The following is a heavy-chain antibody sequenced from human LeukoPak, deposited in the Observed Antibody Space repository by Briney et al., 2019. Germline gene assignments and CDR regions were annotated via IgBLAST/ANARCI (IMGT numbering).Heavy chain of an antibody. CDR1: GGSISSSSYY. CDR2: IYYSGST. D-gene: IGHD2-15*01. V-gene: IGHV4-39*01. CDR3: ARQENCSGGSCYDNWFDP. Sequence: SETLSLTCTVSGGSISSSSYYWGWICQPPGKGLEWIGSIYYSGSTYYNPSLKSRVTISVDTSKNQFSLKLSSVTAADTAVYYCARQENCSGGSCYDNWFDPWGQGTLVTVSS. J-gene: IGHJ5*02.